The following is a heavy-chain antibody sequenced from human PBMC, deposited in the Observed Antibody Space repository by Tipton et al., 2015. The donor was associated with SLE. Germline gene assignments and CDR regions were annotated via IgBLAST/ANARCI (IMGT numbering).Heavy chain of an antibody. CDR2: IYYSGST. CDR3: ARVGCSGGSCYSEDY. V-gene: IGHV4-39*07. D-gene: IGHD2-15*01. J-gene: IGHJ4*02. CDR1: GGSISSSSYY. Sequence: TLSLTCTVSGGSISSSSYYWGWIRQPPGKGLEWIGSIYYSGSTYYNPSLKSRVTISVDTSKNQFSLKLSSVTAADTAVYYCARVGCSGGSCYSEDYWGQGTLVTVSS.